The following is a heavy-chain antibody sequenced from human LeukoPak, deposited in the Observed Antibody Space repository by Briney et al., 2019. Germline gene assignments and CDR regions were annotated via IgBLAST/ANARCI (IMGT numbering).Heavy chain of an antibody. CDR2: IRYDGSNK. CDR1: GFSFSSYW. Sequence: GGSLRLSCAASGFSFSSYWMHWVRQAPGKGLEWVAFIRYDGSNKYYADSVKGRFTISRDNSKNTLYLQMNSLRAEDTAVYYCAKPNGVTGTSDAFDIWGQGTMVTVSS. V-gene: IGHV3-30*02. D-gene: IGHD1-7*01. CDR3: AKPNGVTGTSDAFDI. J-gene: IGHJ3*02.